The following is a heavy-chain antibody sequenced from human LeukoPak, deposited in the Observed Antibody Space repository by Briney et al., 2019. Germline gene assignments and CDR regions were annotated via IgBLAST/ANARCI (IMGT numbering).Heavy chain of an antibody. CDR1: GFTFSSYE. D-gene: IGHD5-12*01. V-gene: IGHV3-48*03. Sequence: GGSLRLSCAASGFTFSSYEMNWVRQAPGKGLEWVSYISSSGSTIYYADSVKGRFTISRDNAKNSLYLQMNSLRAEDTAVYYCAREGPPSGPPPNWGQGTLVTVSS. J-gene: IGHJ4*02. CDR3: AREGPPSGPPPN. CDR2: ISSSGSTI.